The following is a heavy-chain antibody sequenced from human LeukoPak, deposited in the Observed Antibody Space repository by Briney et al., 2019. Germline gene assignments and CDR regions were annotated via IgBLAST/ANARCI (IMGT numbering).Heavy chain of an antibody. CDR1: GFTFSSYW. Sequence: PSGGSLRLSCTASGFTFSSYWMHWVRQTPGQGLMWVARIKSDGDTIYADSVQSRSTISRDNAKNTVYLQMNSLRVDDTAIYFCTRAITYFYGSVTYDWFESWGQGSRVTVSS. V-gene: IGHV3-74*01. J-gene: IGHJ5*01. D-gene: IGHD3-10*01. CDR3: TRAITYFYGSVTYDWFES. CDR2: IKSDGDT.